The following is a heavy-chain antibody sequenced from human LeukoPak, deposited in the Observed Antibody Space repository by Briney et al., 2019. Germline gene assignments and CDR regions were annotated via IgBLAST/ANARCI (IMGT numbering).Heavy chain of an antibody. Sequence: GRSLRLSCAASGFTFSSYAMHWVRQAPGKELEWVAVIYSGGSTYYADSVKGRFTISRDNSKNTLYLQMNSLRAEDTAVYYCARDRSGSSGWYDAFDIWGQGTMVTVSS. D-gene: IGHD6-19*01. CDR1: GFTFSSYA. CDR2: IYSGGST. J-gene: IGHJ3*02. V-gene: IGHV3-53*01. CDR3: ARDRSGSSGWYDAFDI.